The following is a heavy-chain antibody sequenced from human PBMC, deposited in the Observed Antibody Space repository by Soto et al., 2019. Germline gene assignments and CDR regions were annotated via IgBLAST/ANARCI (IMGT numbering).Heavy chain of an antibody. V-gene: IGHV3-30-3*01. J-gene: IGHJ6*02. D-gene: IGHD6-6*01. Sequence: EGSLRLSCADTGFTFNSYAMHWVRQAPGKGLAWVAVISYDGSNKYYADSVKGRFTISRDNSKNTLDLQRNSLRAEDTAVYYCAREFGYSSSSSFLFYYDYNGMDGWGQETTGTV. CDR3: AREFGYSSSSSFLFYYDYNGMDG. CDR1: GFTFNSYA. CDR2: ISYDGSNK.